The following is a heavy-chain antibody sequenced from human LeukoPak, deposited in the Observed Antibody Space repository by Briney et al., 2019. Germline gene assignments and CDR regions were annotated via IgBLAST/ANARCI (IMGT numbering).Heavy chain of an antibody. CDR3: ARVVVAAWFDP. J-gene: IGHJ5*02. D-gene: IGHD2-15*01. CDR2: IYHSGST. Sequence: PSETLSLTCTVSGDSISSGDYYWGWIRQPPGKGLEWIGSIYHSGSTYYNPSLKSRVTISVDTSKNQFSLKLSSVTAADTAVYYCARVVVAAWFDPWGQGTLVTVSS. V-gene: IGHV4-38-2*02. CDR1: GDSISSGDYY.